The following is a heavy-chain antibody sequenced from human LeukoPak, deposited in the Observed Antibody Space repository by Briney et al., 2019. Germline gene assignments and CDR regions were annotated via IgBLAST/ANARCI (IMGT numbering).Heavy chain of an antibody. V-gene: IGHV4-4*07. Sequence: SETLSLTCTVSGGSISSYYWSWIRQPAGKGLEWIGRIYTSGSTNYNPSLKSRVIMSVDTSKNQFSLKLSSVTAADTAVYYCARDSTMVRGAYYFDYWGRGTLVTVSS. CDR2: IYTSGST. D-gene: IGHD3-10*01. J-gene: IGHJ4*02. CDR3: ARDSTMVRGAYYFDY. CDR1: GGSISSYY.